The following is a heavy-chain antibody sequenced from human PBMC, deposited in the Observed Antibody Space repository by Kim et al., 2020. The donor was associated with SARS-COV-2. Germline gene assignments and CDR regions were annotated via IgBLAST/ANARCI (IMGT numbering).Heavy chain of an antibody. Sequence: GGSLRLSCAASGFTFSSYDMHWVRQATGKGLEWVSAIGTAGDTYYPGSVKGRFTISRENAKNSLYLQMNSLRAGDTAVYYCARGLSSYWYFDLWGRGTLVTVSS. J-gene: IGHJ2*01. D-gene: IGHD6-13*01. V-gene: IGHV3-13*01. CDR2: IGTAGDT. CDR3: ARGLSSYWYFDL. CDR1: GFTFSSYD.